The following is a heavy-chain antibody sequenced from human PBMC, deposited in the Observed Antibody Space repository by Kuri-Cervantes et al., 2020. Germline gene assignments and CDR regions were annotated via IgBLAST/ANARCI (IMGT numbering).Heavy chain of an antibody. V-gene: IGHV4-38-2*02. D-gene: IGHD3-10*01. J-gene: IGHJ4*02. CDR1: GYSISTGFY. CDR2: VHHSGSA. CDR3: ARERLTMVRGVNSYYFDY. Sequence: SETLSLTCAVSGYSISTGFYWGWIRQPPGKGLEWIGSVHHSGSAYYNPSLNSRLTMSLDTSKNQFSLNLTSVTAADTAVYYCARERLTMVRGVNSYYFDYWAQGTLVTVSS.